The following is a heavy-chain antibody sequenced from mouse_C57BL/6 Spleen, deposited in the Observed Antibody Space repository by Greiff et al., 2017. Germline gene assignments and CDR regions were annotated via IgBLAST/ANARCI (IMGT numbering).Heavy chain of an antibody. CDR1: GFTFTDYY. J-gene: IGHJ4*01. CDR2: IRNKANGYTT. Sequence: EVKLMESGGGLVQPGGSLSLSCAASGFTFTDYYMSWVRQPPGKALEWLGFIRNKANGYTTEYSASVKGRFTISRDNSQSILYLQMNALRAEDSATYYCARSLFYYGSSYDYAMDYWGQGTSVTVSS. V-gene: IGHV7-3*01. CDR3: ARSLFYYGSSYDYAMDY. D-gene: IGHD1-1*01.